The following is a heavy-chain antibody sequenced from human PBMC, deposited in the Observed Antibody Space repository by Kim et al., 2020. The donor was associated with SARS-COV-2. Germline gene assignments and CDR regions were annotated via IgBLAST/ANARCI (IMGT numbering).Heavy chain of an antibody. D-gene: IGHD3-3*01. CDR2: ISGSGGST. CDR1: GFTFSSYA. CDR3: ASTIFDWAYYYYYMDV. V-gene: IGHV3-23*01. Sequence: GGSLRLSCAASGFTFSSYAMSWVRQAPGKGLEWVSAISGSGGSTYYADSVKGRFTISRDNSKNTLYLQMNSLRAEDTAVYYCASTIFDWAYYYYYMDVWGKGTTVTVSS. J-gene: IGHJ6*03.